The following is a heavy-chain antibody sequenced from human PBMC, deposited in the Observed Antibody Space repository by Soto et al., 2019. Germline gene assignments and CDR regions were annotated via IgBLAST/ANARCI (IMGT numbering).Heavy chain of an antibody. D-gene: IGHD2-15*01. CDR3: AREREDAYYFDY. V-gene: IGHV3-30-3*01. CDR1: GFPFRSYA. Sequence: GGTLRLSCAASGFPFRSYAMHWVRQAQREGLAWVAVILYDGSNKYYAVSMKGRFTISRDNSEDALYLQMSGLVGDDTAVYYCAREREDAYYFDYWGQGTLVTVSS. J-gene: IGHJ4*02. CDR2: ILYDGSNK.